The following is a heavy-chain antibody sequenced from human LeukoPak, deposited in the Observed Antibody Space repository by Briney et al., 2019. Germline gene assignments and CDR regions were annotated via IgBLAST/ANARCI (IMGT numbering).Heavy chain of an antibody. CDR3: ARGRMGVDY. D-gene: IGHD1-26*01. Sequence: PSQTLSLTCTVSGGSISSGSYYWSWIRQPAGKGLEWIGRIYTSGSTNYNPSLKSRVTISVDTSKNQFSLKLSSVTAADTAVYYCARGRMGVDYWGQGTLVTVSS. J-gene: IGHJ4*02. CDR1: GGSISSGSYY. CDR2: IYTSGST. V-gene: IGHV4-61*02.